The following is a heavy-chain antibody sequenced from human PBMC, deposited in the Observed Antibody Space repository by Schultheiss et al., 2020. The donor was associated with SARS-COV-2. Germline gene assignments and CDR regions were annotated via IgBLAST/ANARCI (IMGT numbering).Heavy chain of an antibody. J-gene: IGHJ6*03. Sequence: GWSLRLSCAASGFTFSSYSMNWVRQAPGKGLEWVSYISSSGSYTNYADSVRGRFTISRDNSKNTLYLQMNSLRAEDTAVYYCAKSASYYYYYYMDVWGKGTTVTVSS. CDR3: AKSASYYYYYYMDV. V-gene: IGHV3-21*05. CDR2: ISSSGSYT. CDR1: GFTFSSYS.